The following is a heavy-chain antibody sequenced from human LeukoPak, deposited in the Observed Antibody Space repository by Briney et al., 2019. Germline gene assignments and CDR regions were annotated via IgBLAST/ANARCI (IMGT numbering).Heavy chain of an antibody. Sequence: PGGSLRLSCAASGFTFSSYEMNWVRQAPGKGLEWVSYISSSGSTIYYADSVKGRFTISRDNAKNSLYLQMNSLRAEDRAVYYCARASEMATIGGGFDYWGQGTLVTVSS. J-gene: IGHJ4*02. CDR2: ISSSGSTI. CDR1: GFTFSSYE. V-gene: IGHV3-48*03. CDR3: ARASEMATIGGGFDY. D-gene: IGHD5-24*01.